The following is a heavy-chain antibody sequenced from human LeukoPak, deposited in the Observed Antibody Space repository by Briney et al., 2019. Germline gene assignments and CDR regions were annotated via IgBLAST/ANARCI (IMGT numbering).Heavy chain of an antibody. CDR2: ISSSSSYI. D-gene: IGHD5-12*01. J-gene: IGHJ4*02. CDR3: ARVKRVATIPTYDY. Sequence: GGSLRLSCAASGFTFSSYSMNWVRQAPGKGLEWVSPISSSSSYIYYADSVKGRFTISRDNAKNSLYLQMNSLRAEDTAVYYCARVKRVATIPTYDYWGQGTLVTVSS. CDR1: GFTFSSYS. V-gene: IGHV3-21*01.